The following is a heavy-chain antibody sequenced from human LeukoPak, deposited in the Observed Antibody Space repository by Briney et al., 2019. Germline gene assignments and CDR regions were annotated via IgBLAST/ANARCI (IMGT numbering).Heavy chain of an antibody. CDR2: MNPKNGGT. CDR1: GYTFSDYY. CDR3: ARCSVVVPAAINWFDP. Sequence: GASVKVSCKASGYTFSDYYMHWVRQAPGQGLEWMGWMNPKNGGTNYAQKFQGRVIMTRDTSINTAYMELSRLTSDDTAVYCCARCSVVVPAAINWFDPWGQGTLVTVSS. D-gene: IGHD2-2*01. V-gene: IGHV1-2*02. J-gene: IGHJ5*02.